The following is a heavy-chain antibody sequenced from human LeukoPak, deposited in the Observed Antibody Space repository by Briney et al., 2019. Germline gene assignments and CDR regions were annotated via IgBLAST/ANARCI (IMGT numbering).Heavy chain of an antibody. CDR2: IQFDGSNK. J-gene: IGHJ4*02. CDR1: GFTFSNFD. Sequence: LPGGSLRLSCAASGFTFSNFDMHWVRQAPGKGLEWVTFIQFDGSNKYYADSVKGRFTISRDNSKDTLYLQMNNLRAEDTAVYYCARGDGLWFGELFTYWGQGTPVTVSS. D-gene: IGHD3-10*01. CDR3: ARGDGLWFGELFTY. V-gene: IGHV3-30*02.